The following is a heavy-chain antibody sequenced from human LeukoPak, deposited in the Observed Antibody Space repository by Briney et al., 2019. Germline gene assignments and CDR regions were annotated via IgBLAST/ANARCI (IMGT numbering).Heavy chain of an antibody. D-gene: IGHD2-2*01. J-gene: IGHJ4*02. Sequence: SETLSLTCAVYGGSFSGYYWSWIRQPPGKGLEWIGEINHSGSTNYNPSLKSRVTISVDTSKNQFSLKLSSVTAADTAVYYCARGGPRYCSSTSCYASYYFDYWGQGPLVTVSS. V-gene: IGHV4-34*01. CDR2: INHSGST. CDR3: ARGGPRYCSSTSCYASYYFDY. CDR1: GGSFSGYY.